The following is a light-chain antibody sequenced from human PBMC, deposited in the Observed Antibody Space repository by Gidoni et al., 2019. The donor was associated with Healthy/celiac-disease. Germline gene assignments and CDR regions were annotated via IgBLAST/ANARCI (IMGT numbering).Light chain of an antibody. CDR1: SGSIASNY. Sequence: NFMLTQPPSVSESPRKTVTISCTRSSGSIASNYVQWYQQRPSISPTTVIYGDNQRPSRVPDRFSGSIDSSSNSASLTISGLKTEDEADYYCQSYDSSNLWVFGGGTKLTVL. V-gene: IGLV6-57*01. CDR2: GDN. CDR3: QSYDSSNLWV. J-gene: IGLJ3*02.